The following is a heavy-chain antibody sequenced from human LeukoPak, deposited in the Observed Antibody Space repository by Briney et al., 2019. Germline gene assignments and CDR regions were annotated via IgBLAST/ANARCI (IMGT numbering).Heavy chain of an antibody. D-gene: IGHD3-9*01. Sequence: GGSLRLSCAASGFTFSDYWMHWVRQAPGKGLEWVSSISSSSSYIYYADSVKGRFTISRDNAKNSLYLQMNSLRAEDTAVYYCARTPYYDILTGYANWFDPWGQGTLVTVSS. J-gene: IGHJ5*02. CDR2: ISSSSSYI. V-gene: IGHV3-21*01. CDR1: GFTFSDYW. CDR3: ARTPYYDILTGYANWFDP.